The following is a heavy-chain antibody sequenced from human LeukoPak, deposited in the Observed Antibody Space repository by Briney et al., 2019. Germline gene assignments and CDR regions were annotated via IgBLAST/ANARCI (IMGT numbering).Heavy chain of an antibody. CDR2: ISWNSGSI. D-gene: IGHD2-15*01. CDR1: GFTFDEHA. J-gene: IGHJ6*03. CDR3: VKGHCSSSSCFPNYYYYMDV. V-gene: IGHV3-9*01. Sequence: GGSLRLSCAGSGFTFDEHAMRWVRQAPGKGLEWVSGISWNSGSIAYADSVKGRFTISRDNAKNLLFLQMSSPRAADTALYYCVKGHCSSSSCFPNYYYYMDVWGTGTTVTVSS.